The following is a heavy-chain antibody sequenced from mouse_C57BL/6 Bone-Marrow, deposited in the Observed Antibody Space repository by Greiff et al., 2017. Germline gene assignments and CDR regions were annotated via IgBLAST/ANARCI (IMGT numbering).Heavy chain of an antibody. CDR1: GYTFTSYW. D-gene: IGHD1-1*01. J-gene: IGHJ3*01. Sequence: QVQLQQPGAELVKPGASVKLSCKASGYTFTSYWMHWVKQRPGRGLEWIGRIDPNSGGTKYNEKFKSKATLTVDKPSSTAYMQLSSLTSGDSAVYYCASPYYYGSSDPFAYWGQGTLVTVSA. V-gene: IGHV1-72*01. CDR2: IDPNSGGT. CDR3: ASPYYYGSSDPFAY.